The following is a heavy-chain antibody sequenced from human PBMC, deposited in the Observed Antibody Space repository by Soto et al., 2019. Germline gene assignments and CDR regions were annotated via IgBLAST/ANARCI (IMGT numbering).Heavy chain of an antibody. J-gene: IGHJ4*02. CDR3: ARGKDTAMEPVLFDY. Sequence: GSLRLSCAASGFTFSDYYMSWIRQAPGKGLEGIXYXYXXXSXNXXXSXXXXVTISVDTSKNQFSLKLSSVTAADTALYYCARGKDTAMEPVLFDYWGQGTLVTVSS. V-gene: IGHV4-59*01. D-gene: IGHD5-18*01. CDR1: GFTFSDYY. CDR2: XYXXXSX.